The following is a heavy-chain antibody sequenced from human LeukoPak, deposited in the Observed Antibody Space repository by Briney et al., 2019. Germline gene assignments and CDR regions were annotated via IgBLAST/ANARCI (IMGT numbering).Heavy chain of an antibody. Sequence: GGSLRLSCAASGFTFGSYWMSWVRQAPGKGLEWVANIKQDGSEKYYVDSVKGRFTISKDNAKNSLYLQMNSLRAEDTAVYYCAREGVVVAATPENYWGQGTLVTVSS. D-gene: IGHD2-15*01. CDR2: IKQDGSEK. CDR3: AREGVVVAATPENY. V-gene: IGHV3-7*01. J-gene: IGHJ4*02. CDR1: GFTFGSYW.